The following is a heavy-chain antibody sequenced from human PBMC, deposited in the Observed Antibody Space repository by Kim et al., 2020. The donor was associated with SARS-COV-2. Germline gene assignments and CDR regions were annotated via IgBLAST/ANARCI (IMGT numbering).Heavy chain of an antibody. V-gene: IGHV4-59*08. D-gene: IGHD3-9*01. CDR3: ARHNYDILTGLRGNWFDP. J-gene: IGHJ5*02. Sequence: KSRVTISVDTSKNQFSLKLSSVTAADTAVYYCARHNYDILTGLRGNWFDPWGQGTLVTVSS.